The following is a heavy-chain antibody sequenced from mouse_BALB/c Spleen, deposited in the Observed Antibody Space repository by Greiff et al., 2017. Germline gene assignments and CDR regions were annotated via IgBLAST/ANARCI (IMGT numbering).Heavy chain of an antibody. CDR1: GFAFSSYD. Sequence: EVQLVESGGGLVKPGGSLKLSCAASGFAFSSYDMSWVRQTPEKRLEWVAYISSGGGSTYYPDTVKGRFTISRDNAKNTLYLQMSSLKSEDTAMYYCARIYYYGSSPMDYWGQGTSVTVSS. V-gene: IGHV5-12-1*01. CDR3: ARIYYYGSSPMDY. D-gene: IGHD1-1*01. J-gene: IGHJ4*01. CDR2: ISSGGGST.